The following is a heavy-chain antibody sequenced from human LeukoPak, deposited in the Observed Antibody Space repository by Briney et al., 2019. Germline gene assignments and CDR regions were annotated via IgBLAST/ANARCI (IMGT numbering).Heavy chain of an antibody. D-gene: IGHD4-17*01. V-gene: IGHV4-30-4*07. Sequence: SETLSLTCAVSGDSISSGGYSWSWIRQPPGKGLEWIGYISHSGSTYYNPSLKSRIIISIDTSKNQFSLKVTSVTAADTAVYYCARIVYRVYGDYRLDPWGQGTLVTVSS. CDR2: ISHSGST. J-gene: IGHJ5*02. CDR3: ARIVYRVYGDYRLDP. CDR1: GDSISSGGYS.